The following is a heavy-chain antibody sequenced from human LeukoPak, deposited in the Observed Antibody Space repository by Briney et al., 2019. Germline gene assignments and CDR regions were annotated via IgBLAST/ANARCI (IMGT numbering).Heavy chain of an antibody. D-gene: IGHD3-10*01. J-gene: IGHJ4*02. CDR3: ASRGGSGKYDFDF. V-gene: IGHV1-2*02. CDR1: GYTFTGYF. CDR2: INPNSGDT. Sequence: ASVRVSCKASGYTFTGYFMHWVRQAPGQGLEWMGWINPNSGDTNYAQKFQGRVTMTRDTSISTAYMELSSLRYDDTAVYYCASRGGSGKYDFDFWGQGTLVTVSS.